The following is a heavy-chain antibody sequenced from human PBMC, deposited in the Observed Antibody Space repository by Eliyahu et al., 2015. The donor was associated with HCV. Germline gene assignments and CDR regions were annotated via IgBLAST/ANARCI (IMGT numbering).Heavy chain of an antibody. Sequence: QVQLQESGPGLVKPSETLSLTCTVXGXSIXPYXWSWIRQPPGKGLEWIGYXYYRASTNYNPPLKSRVTISVDTSKNQFSLNLTSVTAADTAVYYCASGGGGIAVAGTGGWFDPWGQGTLVTVSS. CDR2: XYYRAST. V-gene: IGHV4-59*01. CDR1: GXSIXPYX. CDR3: ASGGGGIAVAGTGGWFDP. D-gene: IGHD6-19*01. J-gene: IGHJ5*02.